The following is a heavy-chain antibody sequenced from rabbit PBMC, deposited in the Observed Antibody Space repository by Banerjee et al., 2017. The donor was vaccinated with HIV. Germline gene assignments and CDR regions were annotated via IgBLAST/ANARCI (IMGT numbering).Heavy chain of an antibody. D-gene: IGHD1-1*01. J-gene: IGHJ4*01. CDR2: IAGGSGGFT. CDR3: ARDLDDVIGWNFGW. CDR1: GFSFSSSDY. V-gene: IGHV1S40*01. Sequence: QQLEESGGDLVKPGASLTLTCTASGFSFSSSDYMCWVRQAPGKGLEWMSCIAGGSGGFTYSASWAKGRFTFSKTSSTTVTLQMTGLTAADTATYFCARDLDDVIGWNFGWWGPGTLVTVS.